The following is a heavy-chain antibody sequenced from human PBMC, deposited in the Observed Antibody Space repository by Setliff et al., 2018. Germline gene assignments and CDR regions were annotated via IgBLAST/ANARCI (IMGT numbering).Heavy chain of an antibody. V-gene: IGHV1-69*05. J-gene: IGHJ4*02. D-gene: IGHD2-21*02. CDR2: TIPVFGTT. Sequence: ASVKVSCKASGYTLSKYYMHWVRQAPGQGLEWMGGTIPVFGTTDYSQKFQGRVTIITDESTSTAFMQLSSLGSEDTAVYYCVRSPPTVVVTAIQAIFDYWGQGTLVTVSS. CDR3: VRSPPTVVVTAIQAIFDY. CDR1: GYTLSKYY.